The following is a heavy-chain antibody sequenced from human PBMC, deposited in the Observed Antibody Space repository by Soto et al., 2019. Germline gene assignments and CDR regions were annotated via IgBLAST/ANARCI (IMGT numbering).Heavy chain of an antibody. CDR1: GYSFASYW. D-gene: IGHD5-18*01. V-gene: IGHV5-51*01. Sequence: PGESLKISCKGSGYSFASYWIGWVRQMPGKGLEWMGIIYPGDSDTRYSPSFQGQVTISADNSISTAYLQWNSLKASDSAMYFCARQVEDGYSFGYHYWGQGTQVTVSS. CDR3: ARQVEDGYSFGYHY. J-gene: IGHJ4*02. CDR2: IYPGDSDT.